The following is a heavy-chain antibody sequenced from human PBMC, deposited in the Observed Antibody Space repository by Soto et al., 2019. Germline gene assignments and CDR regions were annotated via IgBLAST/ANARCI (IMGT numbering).Heavy chain of an antibody. J-gene: IGHJ4*02. Sequence: EVQLLESGGGFVQPGGSLRLSCAASGFTFKNYAMTWVRQAPGKGLEWVSGISGRGDSTFYVNSVKGRFTISRDNSKNTLFLQVNRLRVEDTAVYYCAKSPTSTSPRVDYWGQGPLVTVSS. V-gene: IGHV3-23*01. CDR1: GFTFKNYA. D-gene: IGHD2-2*01. CDR3: AKSPTSTSPRVDY. CDR2: ISGRGDST.